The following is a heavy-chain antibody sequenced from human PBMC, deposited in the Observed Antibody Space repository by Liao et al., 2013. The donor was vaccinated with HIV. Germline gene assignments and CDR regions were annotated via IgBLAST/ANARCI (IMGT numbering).Heavy chain of an antibody. CDR2: IDTGGKP. CDR1: RGSISSGHYY. D-gene: IGHD1-1*01. V-gene: IGHV4-61*02. CDR3: ARLPPPGIDWYFDL. Sequence: QVQLQESGPGLVKPSQTLSLTCTVSRGSISSGHYYWSWIRQPAGKGLECLGHIDTGGKPTTTPPSGVESPLSIDTSRNQFSLKLTSLTAADTAVYYCARLPPPGIDWYFDLWGRGTLVTVSS. J-gene: IGHJ2*01.